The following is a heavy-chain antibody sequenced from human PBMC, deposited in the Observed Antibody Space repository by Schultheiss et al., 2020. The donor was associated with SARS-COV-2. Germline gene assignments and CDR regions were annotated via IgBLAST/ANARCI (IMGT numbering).Heavy chain of an antibody. D-gene: IGHD5-18*01. CDR3: TRGYSYGDFDY. CDR2: IWYDGSNK. J-gene: IGHJ4*02. V-gene: IGHV3-33*01. Sequence: GGSLRLSCAASGFTFSSYGMHWVRQAPGKGLEWVAVIWYDGSNKYYADSVKGRITISRDNAKNSLYLQVNSLRDEDTAVYYCTRGYSYGDFDYWGQGTLVTVSS. CDR1: GFTFSSYG.